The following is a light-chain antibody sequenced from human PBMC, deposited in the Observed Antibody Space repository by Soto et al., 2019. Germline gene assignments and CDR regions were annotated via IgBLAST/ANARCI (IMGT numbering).Light chain of an antibody. CDR1: QSIGAS. J-gene: IGKJ2*01. Sequence: DIEMTQSPSTLSASVEDRVSITCRASQSIGASLAWYQQKPGHFPNLLIYKASTIESGGPTRFSGSVTGTEFAHAISMLQPDDFAACYCQQCISIPFTFGQGTQLEIK. CDR2: KAS. CDR3: QQCISIPFT. V-gene: IGKV1-5*03.